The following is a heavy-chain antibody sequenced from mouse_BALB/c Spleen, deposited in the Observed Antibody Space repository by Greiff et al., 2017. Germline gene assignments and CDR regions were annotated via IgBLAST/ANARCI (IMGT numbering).Heavy chain of an antibody. J-gene: IGHJ3*01. CDR3: TRDSFAY. V-gene: IGHV5-6-4*01. CDR1: GFTFSSYT. CDR2: ISRGGSYT. Sequence: DVKLVESGGGLVKPGGSLKLSCAASGFTFSSYTMSWVRQTPEKRLEWVATISRGGSYTYYPDSVKGRFTISRDNAKNTLYLQMSSLKSEDTAMYYCTRDSFAYWGQGTLVTVSA.